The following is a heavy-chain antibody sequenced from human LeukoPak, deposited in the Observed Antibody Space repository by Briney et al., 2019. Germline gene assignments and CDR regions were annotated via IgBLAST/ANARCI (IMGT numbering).Heavy chain of an antibody. J-gene: IGHJ6*03. CDR1: GGSISSSSYY. CDR3: ATLGTTVTTDYYYYYMDV. V-gene: IGHV4-39*01. Sequence: KASETLSLTCTVSGGSISSSSYYWGWLRQPPGKGLEWIGSIYYSGSTYYNPSLKSRITISVDTSKNQFSLKLSSVTAADTAVYYCATLGTTVTTDYYYYYMDVWGKGTTVTVSS. CDR2: IYYSGST. D-gene: IGHD4-17*01.